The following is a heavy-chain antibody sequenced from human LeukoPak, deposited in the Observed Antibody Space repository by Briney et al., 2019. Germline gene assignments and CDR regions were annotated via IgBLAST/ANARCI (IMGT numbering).Heavy chain of an antibody. J-gene: IGHJ2*01. CDR1: GGSISSSSYY. V-gene: IGHV4-39*01. D-gene: IGHD3-22*01. CDR3: ARGVTMIVVVIHDWYFDL. Sequence: SETLSLTYTVSGGSISSSSYYWGRIRQPPGKGLEWIGSIYYTRSTYYNPSLKSRVTISVDTSKNQFSLKLTSVTAADTAVYYCARGVTMIVVVIHDWYFDLWGRGTLVTVSS. CDR2: IYYTRST.